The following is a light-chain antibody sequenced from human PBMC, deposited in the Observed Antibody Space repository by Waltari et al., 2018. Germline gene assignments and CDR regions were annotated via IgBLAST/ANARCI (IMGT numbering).Light chain of an antibody. V-gene: IGKV3-20*01. CDR2: GVS. J-gene: IGKJ2*01. CDR3: QQYGTSSMYT. CDR1: QSITTTY. Sequence: EIVLTQSPGTLSLSQGERATLSCRASQSITTTYLAWYQQRPGQAPRLLIYGVSIRATGIPDRFSGSGSGTDFTLTTSRLVPEDFAMYYCQQYGTSSMYTFGQGTKLEIK.